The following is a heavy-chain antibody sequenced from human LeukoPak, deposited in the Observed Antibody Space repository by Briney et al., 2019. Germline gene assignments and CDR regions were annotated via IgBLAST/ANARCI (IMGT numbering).Heavy chain of an antibody. CDR2: INHSGST. J-gene: IGHJ3*01. CDR1: GGSFSGYY. Sequence: SETLSLTCAVYGGSFSGYYWSWIRQPPGKGLEWIGEINHSGSTNYNPSLKSRVTISVDTSKNQFSLQLSPVTAADTAVYYCASQVEGDAFDVWGQGTMVSVSS. D-gene: IGHD2-15*01. V-gene: IGHV4-34*01. CDR3: ASQVEGDAFDV.